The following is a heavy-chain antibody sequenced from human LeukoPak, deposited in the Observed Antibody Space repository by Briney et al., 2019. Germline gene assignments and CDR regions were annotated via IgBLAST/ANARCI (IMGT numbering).Heavy chain of an antibody. CDR3: ARGGFTTMVRGVIITLDAFDI. D-gene: IGHD3-10*01. CDR1: GXSXXXXX. Sequence: ASVKVSCKASGXSXXXXXXRXXXXXXGXXXXWXXXXXXXGXXTTYAXKFQXRVTMTRDTSTSTVYMELSSLRSEDTAVYYCARGGFTTMVRGVIITLDAFDIWGQGTMVTVSS. V-gene: IGHV1-46*01. J-gene: IGHJ3*02. CDR2: XXXXGXXT.